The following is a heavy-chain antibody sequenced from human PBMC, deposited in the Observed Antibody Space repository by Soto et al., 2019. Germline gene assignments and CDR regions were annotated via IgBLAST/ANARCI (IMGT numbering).Heavy chain of an antibody. Sequence: EVQLVESGGDLVQPGGSLRLSCAASGFSFSIFWMHWVRQAPGKGLVWVSAINGGGSSADYADSVKGRLTSSRDNAKNTVYLQTTSLSAEDTDVYYCTRGGGYSGYDPFDYWGQGTLVTVSS. CDR1: GFSFSIFW. J-gene: IGHJ4*02. D-gene: IGHD5-12*01. V-gene: IGHV3-74*01. CDR2: INGGGSSA. CDR3: TRGGGYSGYDPFDY.